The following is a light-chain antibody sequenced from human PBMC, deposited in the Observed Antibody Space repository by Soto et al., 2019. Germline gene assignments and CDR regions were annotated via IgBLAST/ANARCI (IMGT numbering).Light chain of an antibody. CDR2: KAS. Sequence: DIQMTQSPSTLSGSVGDRVTITCRASQTISSWLAWYQQKPGKAPKLLIYKASTLKSGVPSNFSGSGSGTEFTLTISSLQPDDFATYYCQQYNSYWTFGQGTKVDI. V-gene: IGKV1-5*03. J-gene: IGKJ1*01. CDR1: QTISSW. CDR3: QQYNSYWT.